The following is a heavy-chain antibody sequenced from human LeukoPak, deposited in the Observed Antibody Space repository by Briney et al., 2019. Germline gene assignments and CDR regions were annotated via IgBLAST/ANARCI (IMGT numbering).Heavy chain of an antibody. CDR1: GGSISSSNYY. V-gene: IGHV4-39*01. D-gene: IGHD5-24*01. CDR2: IFYNGST. J-gene: IGHJ4*02. Sequence: PSETLSLTCTVSGGSISSSNYYWGWIRQPPGRGLEWIGSIFYNGSTYYNPSLKSRVSISSDTSRSQFSVKLSSVTAADTAVYYCARQEVEMSTPIDCWGQGTLVTVSS. CDR3: ARQEVEMSTPIDC.